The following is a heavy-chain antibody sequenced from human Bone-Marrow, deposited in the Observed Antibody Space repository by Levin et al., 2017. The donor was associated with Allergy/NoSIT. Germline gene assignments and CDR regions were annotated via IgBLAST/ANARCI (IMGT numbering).Heavy chain of an antibody. CDR3: ARGNSGYGFFDY. V-gene: IGHV3-74*01. D-gene: IGHD5-12*01. Sequence: GESLKISCVTSGFTISGYWMHWVRQAPGEGLEWVARISGDGSSTSYADSVKDRFTISRDNAKNTLYLQVNSLRPEDTAVYYCARGNSGYGFFDYWGQGTLVTVSS. CDR2: ISGDGSST. CDR1: GFTISGYW. J-gene: IGHJ4*02.